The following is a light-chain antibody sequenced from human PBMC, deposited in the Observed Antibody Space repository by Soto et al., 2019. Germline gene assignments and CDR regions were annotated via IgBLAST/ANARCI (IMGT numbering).Light chain of an antibody. J-gene: IGKJ1*01. V-gene: IGKV3-15*01. CDR2: GAA. CDR1: QTVSSS. CDR3: QQYHNWPA. Sequence: EIVLTQSPATLSLSPGERVTLSCRASQTVSSSLAWFQQKPGQAPRLLIYGAATRATGIPARFSGGGSGTEFTLTISSLQSDDIAVYYCQQYHNWPAFGQGTKVDIK.